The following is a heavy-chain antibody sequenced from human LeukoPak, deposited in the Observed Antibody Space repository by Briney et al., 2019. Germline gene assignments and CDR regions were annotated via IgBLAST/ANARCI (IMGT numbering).Heavy chain of an antibody. CDR2: MYHSGST. Sequence: PSGTLSLTCAVSGGSISSSYWWSWVRQPPGKGLEWIGEMYHSGSTNYNPSLKSRVTISLDNSKNQFSLKLSSVTAADTAVYYCATNSGWRLDYWGQGTLVTVSS. D-gene: IGHD6-19*01. V-gene: IGHV4-4*02. J-gene: IGHJ4*02. CDR3: ATNSGWRLDY. CDR1: GGSISSSYW.